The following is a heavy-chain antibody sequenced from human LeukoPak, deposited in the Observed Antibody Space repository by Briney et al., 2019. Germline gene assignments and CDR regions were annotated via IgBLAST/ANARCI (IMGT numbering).Heavy chain of an antibody. Sequence: SETLSLTCAVYGGSFSGYYWSWIRQPPGKGLEWIGEINHSGSTNYNPSLKSRVTISVDTSKNQFSLKLSSVTAADTAVYYCASSFGNYYDSSGYFDYWGQGTLVTVSS. CDR3: ASSFGNYYDSSGYFDY. J-gene: IGHJ4*02. V-gene: IGHV4-34*01. CDR1: GGSFSGYY. CDR2: INHSGST. D-gene: IGHD3-22*01.